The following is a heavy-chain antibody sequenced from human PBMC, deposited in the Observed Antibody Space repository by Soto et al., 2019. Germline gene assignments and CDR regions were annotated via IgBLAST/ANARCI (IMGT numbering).Heavy chain of an antibody. J-gene: IGHJ4*02. D-gene: IGHD1-26*01. V-gene: IGHV4-31*03. Sequence: SETLSLTCTVTGASINSAGYYWSWIRQHPGKGLEWIGYIYYSGSTYYNPSLKSRVSISIDTSESQFSLKVTSVTAADTALYFCARVQTLCGIINVFDYWVQGTLVTVSS. CDR1: GASINSAGYY. CDR3: ARVQTLCGIINVFDY. CDR2: IYYSGST.